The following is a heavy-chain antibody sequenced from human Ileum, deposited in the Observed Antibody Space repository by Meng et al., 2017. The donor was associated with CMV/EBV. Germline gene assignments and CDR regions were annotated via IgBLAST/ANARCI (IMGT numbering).Heavy chain of an antibody. CDR2: LYAGGHT. V-gene: IGHV3-53*01. CDR1: GLIVSSHY. CDR3: ARSPYNMAMGYYFDL. J-gene: IGHJ4*02. Sequence: SGLIVSSHYISWVRQTPGKGPEWVSILYAGGHTYYADSVQGRFTISRGNSKNTVDLQLNRLSAEDTALYYCARSPYNMAMGYYFDLWGQGTLVTVSS. D-gene: IGHD5-18*01.